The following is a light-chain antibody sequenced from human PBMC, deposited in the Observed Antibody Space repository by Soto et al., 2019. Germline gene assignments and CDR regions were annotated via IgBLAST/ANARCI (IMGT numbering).Light chain of an antibody. CDR1: QGISSY. J-gene: IGKJ2*02. Sequence: DIQMTQSPSSLSASVGDRVTITCRASQGISSYLNWYQQKPGKAPKLLTYGASSLQSGVPSRFSGSASGTDFTLTISSLQSEDFATYYCQQSYSTPRTFGQGTKVDSK. V-gene: IGKV1-39*01. CDR3: QQSYSTPRT. CDR2: GAS.